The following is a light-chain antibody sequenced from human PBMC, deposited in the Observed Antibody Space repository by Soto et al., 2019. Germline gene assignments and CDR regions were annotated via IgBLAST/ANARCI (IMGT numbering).Light chain of an antibody. CDR3: QQYGGSHFT. Sequence: EIVLTQSPGTLSLSPGERATLSGRASQSVSVNSLAWYQQKGGQAPRLLIYAASTRATGVPDRFSGTGSGTDFALTISRLETDDSAVYYCQQYGGSHFTFGPENKVAIK. CDR2: AAS. V-gene: IGKV3-20*01. CDR1: QSVSVNS. J-gene: IGKJ3*01.